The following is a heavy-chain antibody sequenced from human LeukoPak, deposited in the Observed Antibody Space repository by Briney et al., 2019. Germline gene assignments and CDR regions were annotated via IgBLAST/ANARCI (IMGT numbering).Heavy chain of an antibody. CDR3: ARTLNYYDSSGYYGFYDAFDI. D-gene: IGHD3-22*01. Sequence: PSETLSLTCTVSGGSISSGGYYWSWIRQHPGKGLEWIGYIYYSGSTNYNPSLKSRVTISVDTSKNQFSLKLSSVTAADTAVYYCARTLNYYDSSGYYGFYDAFDIWGQGTMVTVSS. V-gene: IGHV4-61*08. J-gene: IGHJ3*02. CDR1: GGSISSGGYY. CDR2: IYYSGST.